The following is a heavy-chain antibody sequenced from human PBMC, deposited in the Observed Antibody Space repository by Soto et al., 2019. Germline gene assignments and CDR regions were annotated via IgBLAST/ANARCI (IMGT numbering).Heavy chain of an antibody. D-gene: IGHD3-3*02. J-gene: IGHJ6*02. CDR2: FYHAGSV. CDR3: ARTLAYYGFDV. V-gene: IGHV4-38-2*01. CDR1: GYSIGSGYY. Sequence: SETLSLTCAVSGYSIGSGYYCAWLRQSPGKGVGWVGIFYHAGSVYYNPSMNGRVALSMDTSKNHFSLKLTSVTAADTADYYFARTLAYYGFDVWGQGTMVTVSS.